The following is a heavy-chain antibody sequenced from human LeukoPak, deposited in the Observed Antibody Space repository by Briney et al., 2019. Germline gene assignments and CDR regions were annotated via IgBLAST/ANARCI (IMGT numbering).Heavy chain of an antibody. V-gene: IGHV4-59*08. Sequence: SETLSLTCTVSGGSTSSDYWSWIRQSPGKGLEWVGYVYNSGDTGKNPSLKSRVTILLDTSKNQFSLKLSSVTAADTAVYYCASLGLSSGYVFDYWGQGTLVTVSS. J-gene: IGHJ4*02. D-gene: IGHD3-22*01. CDR2: VYNSGDT. CDR3: ASLGLSSGYVFDY. CDR1: GGSTSSDY.